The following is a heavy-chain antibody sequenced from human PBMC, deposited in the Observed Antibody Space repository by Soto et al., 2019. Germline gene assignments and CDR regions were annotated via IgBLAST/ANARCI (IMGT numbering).Heavy chain of an antibody. CDR1: GYSFTSYW. CDR2: IYPGDSDT. D-gene: IGHD2-15*01. Sequence: GESLKISCQGSGYSFTSYWIGWVRQMPGKGLEWMGIIYPGDSDTRYSPSFQGQVTISADKSISTAYLQWSSLKASDTAMYYCARGCARGGSCYYYYYGMDVWGQGTTVTVSS. CDR3: ARGCARGGSCYYYYYGMDV. V-gene: IGHV5-51*01. J-gene: IGHJ6*02.